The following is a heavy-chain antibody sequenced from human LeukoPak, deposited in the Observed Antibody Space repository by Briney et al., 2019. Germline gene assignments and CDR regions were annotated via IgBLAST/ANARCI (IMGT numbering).Heavy chain of an antibody. CDR1: GGSINNYW. D-gene: IGHD3-22*01. CDR2: IYYTGST. Sequence: SETLSLTCTVSGGSINNYWWSWIRQPPGKGLEWIGYIYYTGSTNYNPSLKSRVTMSVDTSKNLFSLKLSSVTAADTAVYYCARERTGDYYDSSAYFDYWGQGTLVTVSS. CDR3: ARERTGDYYDSSAYFDY. J-gene: IGHJ4*02. V-gene: IGHV4-59*12.